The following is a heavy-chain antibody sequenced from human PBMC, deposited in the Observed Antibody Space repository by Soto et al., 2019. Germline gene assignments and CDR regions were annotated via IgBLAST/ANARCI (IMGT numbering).Heavy chain of an antibody. Sequence: GGSLRLSCAASGFTFSSYGMHWVRQAPGKGLEWVAVISYDGSNKYYADSVKGRFTISRDNSKNTLYLQMNSLRAEDTAVYYCAKATSYYFDYWGQGTLVTV. CDR1: GFTFSSYG. CDR3: AKATSYYFDY. J-gene: IGHJ4*02. V-gene: IGHV3-30*18. CDR2: ISYDGSNK.